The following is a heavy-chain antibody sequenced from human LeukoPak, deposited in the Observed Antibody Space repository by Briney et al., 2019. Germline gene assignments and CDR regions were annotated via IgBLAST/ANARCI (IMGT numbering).Heavy chain of an antibody. CDR1: GFTFSSYA. D-gene: IGHD4-17*01. Sequence: GGSLRLSCAASGFTFSSYAMSWVLQAPGKGLEWVSAISGSGGSTYYADSVKGRFTISRDNSKNTLYLQMNSLRAEDTAVYYCVVTLTVTTPVDYWGQGTLVTVSS. CDR3: VVTLTVTTPVDY. CDR2: ISGSGGST. J-gene: IGHJ4*02. V-gene: IGHV3-23*01.